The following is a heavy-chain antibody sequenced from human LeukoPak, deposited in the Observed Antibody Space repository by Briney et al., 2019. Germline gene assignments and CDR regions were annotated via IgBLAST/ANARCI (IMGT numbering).Heavy chain of an antibody. CDR1: GFTFSDYY. J-gene: IGHJ4*02. V-gene: IGHV3-11*04. Sequence: GGSLRLSCAASGFTFSDYYRTWVRQAPGKGLEWVSYISSSSNTVYYADSVKGRLTVSRDNANNLLYVQMTNLRAEDTAAYYCARRAMGATSFDYWGQGTLVTVSS. CDR3: ARRAMGATSFDY. CDR2: ISSSSNTV. D-gene: IGHD1-26*01.